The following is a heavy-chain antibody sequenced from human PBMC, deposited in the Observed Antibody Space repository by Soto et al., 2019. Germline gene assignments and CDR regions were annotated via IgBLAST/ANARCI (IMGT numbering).Heavy chain of an antibody. CDR2: ISNSDAT. Sequence: GGSLRLSCAASGFIFSNYAMSWVRQAPGKGLEWVSVISNSDATYYADSVKGRFAISRDDSKNTLYLQLNSLRAEDTAVYYCAKCAGGYNSTWRFDYWGQGALVTVSS. J-gene: IGHJ4*02. D-gene: IGHD6-13*01. CDR1: GFIFSNYA. V-gene: IGHV3-23*01. CDR3: AKCAGGYNSTWRFDY.